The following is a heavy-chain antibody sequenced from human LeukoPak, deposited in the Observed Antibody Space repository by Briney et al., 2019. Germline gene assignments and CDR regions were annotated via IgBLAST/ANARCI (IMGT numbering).Heavy chain of an antibody. D-gene: IGHD2/OR15-2a*01. J-gene: IGHJ5*02. Sequence: GGSLRLSCEVSGFTIRNHWMSWVRQAPGKGLEWVDNIKEDGGEKYYVDSVKGRFTISRDNGKNSLYLQMNSLRVDDTALYYCARDPFFSVPWGQGTLVTVSS. V-gene: IGHV3-7*01. CDR3: ARDPFFSVP. CDR1: GFTIRNHW. CDR2: IKEDGGEK.